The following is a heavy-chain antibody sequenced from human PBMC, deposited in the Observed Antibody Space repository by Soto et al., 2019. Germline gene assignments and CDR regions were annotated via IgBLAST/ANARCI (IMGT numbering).Heavy chain of an antibody. CDR3: TRLSGDIVPSHLWFDP. J-gene: IGHJ5*02. V-gene: IGHV3-73*01. D-gene: IGHD2-8*01. CDR2: IRSKANSYAT. CDR1: GFTFSGSA. Sequence: GGSLRLSCAASGFTFSGSAMHWVRQASGKGLEWVGRIRSKANSYATAYAASVKGRFTISRDDSKNTAYLQMNSLKTEDTAVYYCTRLSGDIVPSHLWFDPWGQGTLVTVSS.